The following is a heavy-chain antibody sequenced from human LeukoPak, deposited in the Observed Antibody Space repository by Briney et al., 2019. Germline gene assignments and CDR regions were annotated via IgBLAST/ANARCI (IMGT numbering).Heavy chain of an antibody. CDR3: AKRRGYDFWSGYYNWFDP. Sequence: PGGSLRLSCSASGFTFSSFGMSWVRQAPGKGPEWVSAISGGGDSTYYADSVKGRFTISRDNSKTTLYLQMNSLRAEDAAVYYCAKRRGYDFWSGYYNWFDPWGQGTLVTVSS. J-gene: IGHJ5*02. CDR1: GFTFSSFG. CDR2: ISGGGDST. V-gene: IGHV3-23*01. D-gene: IGHD3-3*01.